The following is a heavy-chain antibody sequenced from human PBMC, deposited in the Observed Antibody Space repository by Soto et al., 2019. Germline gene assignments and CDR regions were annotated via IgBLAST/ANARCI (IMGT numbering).Heavy chain of an antibody. CDR1: GYTFTSYG. Sequence: ASVKVSCKASGYTFTSYGISWVRQAPGQGLEWMGWISAYNGNTNYAQKLQGRVTMTTDTSTSTAYMELRSLRSDDTAVYYCARTRRIAAAGYNWFDPWGQGTLVTVSS. V-gene: IGHV1-18*01. D-gene: IGHD6-13*01. CDR3: ARTRRIAAAGYNWFDP. J-gene: IGHJ5*02. CDR2: ISAYNGNT.